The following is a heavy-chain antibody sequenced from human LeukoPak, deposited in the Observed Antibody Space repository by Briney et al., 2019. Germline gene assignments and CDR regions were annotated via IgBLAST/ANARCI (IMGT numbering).Heavy chain of an antibody. Sequence: SETLSLTCTVSGVSISSRSYYWGWIRQPPGKGLEWIGSFYYSGNTYYNPSLKSRVTISADTSKNQFSLNLTSVTAADTALYYYARRAGGGYYYVDYWGQVTRVTVSS. CDR3: ARRAGGGYYYVDY. V-gene: IGHV4-39*01. CDR2: FYYSGNT. CDR1: GVSISSRSYY. D-gene: IGHD5-18*01. J-gene: IGHJ4*02.